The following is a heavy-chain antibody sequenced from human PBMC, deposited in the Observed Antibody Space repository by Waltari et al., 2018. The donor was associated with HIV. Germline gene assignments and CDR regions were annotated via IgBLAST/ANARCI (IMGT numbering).Heavy chain of an antibody. D-gene: IGHD2-2*01. CDR2: INPNNAGT. V-gene: IGHV1-2*06. CDR1: GYSFIAYS. CDR3: ARVALPAAIHYGMDA. J-gene: IGHJ6*02. Sequence: QVQLVQSGAEMTKPGASVKVSCKASGYSFIAYSLPWVRQAPGQGREWMGRINPNNAGTNYPQKFQGRVTMTRDTSINTVYMELIRLRPDDTAVYYCARVALPAAIHYGMDAWGQGTTVTVSS.